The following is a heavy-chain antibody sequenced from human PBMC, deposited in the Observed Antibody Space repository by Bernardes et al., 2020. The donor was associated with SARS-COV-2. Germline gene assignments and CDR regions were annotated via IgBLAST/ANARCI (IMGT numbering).Heavy chain of an antibody. J-gene: IGHJ4*02. CDR2: IRDDGSNK. CDR3: AIKRVGQYPFDY. V-gene: IGHV3-30*02. CDR1: GFTFSNYG. Sequence: GGSLRLSCAASGFTFSNYGMHWVRQAPGKGLEWVAFIRDDGSNKYYVDSVKGRFTISRDNSKNTLYLQMNTLRADDTAIYYCAIKRVGQYPFDYWGQGTLVTVSS.